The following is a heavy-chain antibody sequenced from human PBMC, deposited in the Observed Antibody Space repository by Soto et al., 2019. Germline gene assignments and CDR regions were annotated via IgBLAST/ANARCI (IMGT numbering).Heavy chain of an antibody. CDR2: IYYSGST. V-gene: IGHV4-61*01. J-gene: IGHJ5*02. D-gene: IGHD3-3*01. CDR1: GGSVSSGSYY. CDR3: ARHSDYDFWSGYYGSWFDP. Sequence: SETLSLTCTVSGGSVSSGSYYWSWIRQPPGKGLEWIGYIYYSGSTNYNSSLKSRVTISVDTSKNQFSLKLSSVTAADTAVYYCARHSDYDFWSGYYGSWFDPWGQGTLVTVSS.